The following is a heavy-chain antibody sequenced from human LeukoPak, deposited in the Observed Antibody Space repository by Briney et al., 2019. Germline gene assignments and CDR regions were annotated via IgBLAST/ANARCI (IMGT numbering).Heavy chain of an antibody. CDR1: GFTFDDYA. CDR3: AKDFRTRYCGGDCYGAFDI. D-gene: IGHD2-21*01. J-gene: IGHJ3*02. CDR2: ISWNSGSI. Sequence: GGSLRLSCAASGFTFDDYAMHWVRQAPGKGLEWVSGISWNSGSIGYADSVKGRFTISRDNAKNSLYLQMNSLRAEDMALYYCAKDFRTRYCGGDCYGAFDIWGQGTMVTVSS. V-gene: IGHV3-9*03.